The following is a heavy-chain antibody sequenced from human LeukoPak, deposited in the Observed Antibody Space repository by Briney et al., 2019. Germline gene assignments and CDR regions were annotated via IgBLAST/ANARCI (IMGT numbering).Heavy chain of an antibody. CDR3: ASKLTSGY. Sequence: PGRSLRLSCVVSGFTVTSNYMSWVRQAPGKGLEWVSVIYSGGTTNYADSVKGRFTVYRDNSKNTLYLQMNSLRAEDTAVYYCASKLTSGYWGQGTLVTVSS. J-gene: IGHJ4*02. CDR2: IYSGGTT. CDR1: GFTVTSNY. D-gene: IGHD4-17*01. V-gene: IGHV3-66*01.